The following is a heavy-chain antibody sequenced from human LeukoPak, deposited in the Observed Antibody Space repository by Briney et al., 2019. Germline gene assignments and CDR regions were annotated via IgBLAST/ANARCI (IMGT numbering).Heavy chain of an antibody. CDR2: ISFDGSNK. Sequence: GRSLRLSCAASGFTFSTYGMHWVRQAPGKGLEWVAVISFDGSNKYYPDSVKGRFTISRDNFKNTLYLQMNSLRAEDTAVYYCAKDWGNWGYGYYFDHWGQGTLVTVSS. J-gene: IGHJ4*02. D-gene: IGHD7-27*01. CDR3: AKDWGNWGYGYYFDH. CDR1: GFTFSTYG. V-gene: IGHV3-30*18.